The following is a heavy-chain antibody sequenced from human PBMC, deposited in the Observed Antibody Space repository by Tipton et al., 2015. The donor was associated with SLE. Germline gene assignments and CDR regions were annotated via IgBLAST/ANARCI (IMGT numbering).Heavy chain of an antibody. Sequence: PGLVKPSETLTLFCTVSGDSITSYSWSWIRQSPAKGLEWIGYISHIGVTNYNPSLKSRVTMSVDTSRNQFSLKLSSVTAADTAVYYCARGRLFASGWPWDWFDPWGQGTLVTVSS. J-gene: IGHJ5*02. CDR1: GDSITSYS. CDR3: ARGRLFASGWPWDWFDP. V-gene: IGHV4-59*12. CDR2: ISHIGVT. D-gene: IGHD6-19*01.